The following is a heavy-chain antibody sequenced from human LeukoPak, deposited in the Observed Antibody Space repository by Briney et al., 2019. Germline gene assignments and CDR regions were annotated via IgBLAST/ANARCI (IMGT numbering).Heavy chain of an antibody. D-gene: IGHD5-18*01. CDR1: GFAFSDYA. CDR2: ISSSSSYI. CDR3: ARTGYNYGTPLNY. V-gene: IGHV3-21*04. J-gene: IGHJ4*02. Sequence: PGGSLRLSCAASGFAFSDYAMTWVRQAPGKGLEWVSSISSSSSYIYYADSVKGRFTISRDNAKNSLYLQMSSLRAEDTAVYYCARTGYNYGTPLNYWGQGTLVTVSS.